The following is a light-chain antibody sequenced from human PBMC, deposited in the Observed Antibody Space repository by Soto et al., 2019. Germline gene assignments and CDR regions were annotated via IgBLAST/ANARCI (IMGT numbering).Light chain of an antibody. J-gene: IGKJ1*01. CDR3: QQYXSYWT. V-gene: IGKV1-5*01. CDR1: QSISSW. Sequence: DIQMTQSPSTLSASVGDRVTITCRASQSISSWLAWYQQKPGKAPKLLIYDASSLESGVPSRFSGSGSGTQFTLTLPSLYPDAFATYYCQQYXSYWTFGQEXKVDIK. CDR2: DAS.